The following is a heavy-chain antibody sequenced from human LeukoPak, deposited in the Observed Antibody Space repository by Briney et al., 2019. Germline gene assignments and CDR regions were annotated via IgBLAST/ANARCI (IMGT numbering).Heavy chain of an antibody. CDR2: ITYSGNT. D-gene: IGHD3-3*01. CDR3: ARIAYDALDSYYYGMDV. J-gene: IGHJ6*02. CDR1: GGSISSGPYY. V-gene: IGHV4-31*03. Sequence: PSQTLSLTCTVSGGSISSGPYYWIWIRQHPGKGLEWIRYITYSGNTYYYPALNSRVTVSLDTSKTQFSLKLSSVTAADTAVYYCARIAYDALDSYYYGMDVWGQGTTVTVSS.